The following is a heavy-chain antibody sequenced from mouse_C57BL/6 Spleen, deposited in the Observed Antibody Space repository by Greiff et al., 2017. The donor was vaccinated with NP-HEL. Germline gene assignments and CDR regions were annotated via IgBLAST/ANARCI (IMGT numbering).Heavy chain of an antibody. Sequence: EVPLPQSGPELVKPGASVKMSCTASGYTFTDYNMHWVKQSHGKSLEWIGYINPNNGGTSYNQKFKGKATLTVNKSSSTAYMELRSLTSEDSAVYYCARLVYYDYDEHYWGQGTTLTVSS. V-gene: IGHV1-22*01. D-gene: IGHD2-4*01. CDR2: INPNNGGT. CDR1: GYTFTDYN. J-gene: IGHJ2*01. CDR3: ARLVYYDYDEHY.